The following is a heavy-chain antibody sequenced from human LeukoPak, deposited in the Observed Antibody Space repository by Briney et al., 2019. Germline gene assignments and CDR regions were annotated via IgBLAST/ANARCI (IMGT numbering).Heavy chain of an antibody. J-gene: IGHJ5*02. V-gene: IGHV4-31*03. D-gene: IGHD3-3*01. CDR1: SGSISSGGYY. CDR3: ARDIGVGYDFWSGYYPLNWFDP. Sequence: PSETLSLTCTVSSGSISSGGYYWSWIRQHPGKGLEWIGYIYYSGSTYYNPSLKSRVTISVDTSKNQFSLKLSSVTAADTAVYYCARDIGVGYDFWSGYYPLNWFDPWGQGTLVTVSS. CDR2: IYYSGST.